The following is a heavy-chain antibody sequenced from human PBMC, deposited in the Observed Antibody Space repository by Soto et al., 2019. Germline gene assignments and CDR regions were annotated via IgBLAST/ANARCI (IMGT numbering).Heavy chain of an antibody. CDR2: ISGSGGST. J-gene: IGHJ3*02. CDR3: AQGPTYDSSGYHAFDI. V-gene: IGHV3-23*01. CDR1: GFTFSSYA. D-gene: IGHD3-22*01. Sequence: GGSLRLSCAASGFTFSSYAMSWVRQAPGKGLEWVSAISGSGGSTYYADSVKGRFTISRDNSKNTLYLQMNSLRAEGTAVYYCAQGPTYDSSGYHAFDIWGQGTMVTVSS.